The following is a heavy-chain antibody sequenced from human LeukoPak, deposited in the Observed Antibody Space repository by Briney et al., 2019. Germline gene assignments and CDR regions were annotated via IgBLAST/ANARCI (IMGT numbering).Heavy chain of an antibody. D-gene: IGHD3-22*01. Sequence: SLRLSCAPAVLTLSSEATSGVGHAPGQGMDWVSLSFSGVTTHHADTVKGRFTISRDNSKNTVYLQMNSLRVDDTAVYYCARRRSKAYENWGQGTLVTVSS. V-gene: IGHV3-53*01. J-gene: IGHJ4*02. CDR2: SFSGVTT. CDR1: VLTLSSEA. CDR3: ARRRSKAYEN.